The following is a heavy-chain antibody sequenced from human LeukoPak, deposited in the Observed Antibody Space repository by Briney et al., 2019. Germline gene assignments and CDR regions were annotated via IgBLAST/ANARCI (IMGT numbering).Heavy chain of an antibody. CDR1: GFNFDIAW. V-gene: IGHV3-15*01. CDR2: IKSKNDGAAT. CDR3: VSRDAYKPRYFMDV. D-gene: IGHD5-24*01. J-gene: IGHJ6*03. Sequence: GGSLRLSCAVSGFNFDIAWMNWVRQAPGGGLEWVGRIKSKNDGAATDYGAPVRGRFTISIDDSKNMLYLQMNSLKTEDTAVYYCVSRDAYKPRYFMDVWGKGTTVTVSS.